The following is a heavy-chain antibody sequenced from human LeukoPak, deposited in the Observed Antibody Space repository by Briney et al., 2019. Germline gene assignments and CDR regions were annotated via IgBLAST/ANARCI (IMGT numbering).Heavy chain of an antibody. Sequence: EASVKVSCKASGYTFTSYYMHWVRQAPGQGLEWMGIINPSGGNTSYAQKFQGRVTMTRNTSISTAYMELSSLRSEDTAVYYCARGSGPNRSYFDYWGQGTLVTVSS. J-gene: IGHJ4*02. CDR2: INPSGGNT. V-gene: IGHV1-46*01. CDR3: ARGSGPNRSYFDY. CDR1: GYTFTSYY. D-gene: IGHD1-26*01.